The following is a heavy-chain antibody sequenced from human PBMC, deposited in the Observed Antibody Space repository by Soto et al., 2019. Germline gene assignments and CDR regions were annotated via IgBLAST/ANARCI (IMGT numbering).Heavy chain of an antibody. CDR3: TKDINMGGVDX. Sequence: SLRLSCVSSGFNLHDHAMHWVRQAPGKGLEWVSVIFSDVNRMDYADSLKGRFFISRDNAKNSLYLQMNSLREDDTALYYCTKDINMGGVDXWGQGTKVTVS. V-gene: IGHV3-9*01. J-gene: IGHJ6*02. CDR1: GFNLHDHA. CDR2: IFSDVNRM. D-gene: IGHD3-10*01.